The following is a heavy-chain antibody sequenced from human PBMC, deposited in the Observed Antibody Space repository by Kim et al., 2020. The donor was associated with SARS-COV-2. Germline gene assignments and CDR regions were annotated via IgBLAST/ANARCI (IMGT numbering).Heavy chain of an antibody. J-gene: IGHJ3*02. V-gene: IGHV4-38-2*02. Sequence: SETLSLTCTVYGYSISSGYYWGWSRQPPGKGLEWIGSIYNSGSTYNNPSHKSRVTISVATSKNQFSLKLSSATAADTAVYYCARVDQPYYYDSSGYYYGALDSWGRVTIVTVSS. CDR3: ARVDQPYYYDSSGYYYGALDS. CDR2: IYNSGST. D-gene: IGHD3-22*01. CDR1: GYSISSGYY.